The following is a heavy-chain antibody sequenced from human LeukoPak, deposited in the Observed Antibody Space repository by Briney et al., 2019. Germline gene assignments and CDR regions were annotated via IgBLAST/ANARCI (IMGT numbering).Heavy chain of an antibody. CDR2: ISSSSSYK. V-gene: IGHV3-21*04. J-gene: IGHJ4*02. CDR3: VRDYRACFDY. D-gene: IGHD3-16*02. CDR1: GFTFSSYS. Sequence: GGSLRLSCAASGFTFSSYSMNWVRQAPGKGLEWVSSISSSSSYKYYGDSVKGRFTISRDNAKNSLYLQMNSLRAEDTAVYYCVRDYRACFDYWGQGTLVTVSS.